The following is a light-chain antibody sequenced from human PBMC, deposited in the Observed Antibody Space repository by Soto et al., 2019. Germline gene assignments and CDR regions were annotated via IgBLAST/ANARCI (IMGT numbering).Light chain of an antibody. CDR1: SSDVGAYNY. CDR2: EVS. CDR3: SSYAGSNKSV. V-gene: IGLV2-8*01. Sequence: QSVLTQPPSASGSLGQSVTISYTGTSSDVGAYNYVSWYQQHPGKAPKLMIYEVSKRPSGVPDRFSGSKSGNTASLTVSGLQAEDEADYYCSSYAGSNKSVFGTGTKVTVL. J-gene: IGLJ1*01.